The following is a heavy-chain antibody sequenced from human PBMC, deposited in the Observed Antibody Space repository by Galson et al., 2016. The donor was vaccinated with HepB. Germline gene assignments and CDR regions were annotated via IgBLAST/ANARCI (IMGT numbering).Heavy chain of an antibody. CDR3: ARGDNPDYGDYASAYYYMDV. CDR2: INHSGST. CDR1: GGSFSGYY. D-gene: IGHD4-17*01. J-gene: IGHJ6*03. Sequence: LSLTCAVYGGSFSGYYWSWIRQPPGKGLEWIGEINHSGSTSYNPSLKSRVTISVDTSKNQFSLKLSSVTAADTAVYYCARGDNPDYGDYASAYYYMDVWGKGTTVTVSS. V-gene: IGHV4-34*01.